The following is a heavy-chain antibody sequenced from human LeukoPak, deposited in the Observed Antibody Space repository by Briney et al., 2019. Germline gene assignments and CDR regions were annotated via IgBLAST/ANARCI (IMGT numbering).Heavy chain of an antibody. J-gene: IGHJ3*02. Sequence: SETLSLTCTVSGGSISSSSYYWGWIRQPPGKGLEWIGSIYYSGSTYYNPSLKSRVTISVDTSKNQFSLKLRSVTAADTAVYYCARVGGITMIVVLITDAFDIWGQGTMATVSS. CDR1: GGSISSSSYY. D-gene: IGHD3-22*01. V-gene: IGHV4-39*07. CDR2: IYYSGST. CDR3: ARVGGITMIVVLITDAFDI.